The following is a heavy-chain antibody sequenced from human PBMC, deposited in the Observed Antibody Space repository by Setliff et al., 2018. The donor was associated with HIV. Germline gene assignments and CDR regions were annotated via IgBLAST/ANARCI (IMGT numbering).Heavy chain of an antibody. CDR3: ARVFGEYSYGRSDY. V-gene: IGHV3-11*01. J-gene: IGHJ4*02. Sequence: GVLRLSCAASGFTFSDYYMSWIRQAPGKGLEWVSYISSSGSTIYYADSVKGRFAISRGNSKDTLYLQMNSLRAEDTALYYCARVFGEYSYGRSDYWGQGTLVTVSS. CDR2: ISSSGSTI. CDR1: GFTFSDYY. D-gene: IGHD5-18*01.